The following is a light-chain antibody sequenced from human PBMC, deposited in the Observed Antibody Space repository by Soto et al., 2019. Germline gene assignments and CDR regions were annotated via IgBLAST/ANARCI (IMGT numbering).Light chain of an antibody. V-gene: IGLV2-14*01. J-gene: IGLJ1*01. CDR2: EVS. Sequence: QSVLTQPASVSGSPGQSITISCTGTSSDIAVYNYVSWYQQHPGKAPKLMLYEVSYRPSGISNRFSGSKSGNTASLTISGLQAEDEADYYCSSYTSSYTYVLGTGNKVTVL. CDR1: SSDIAVYNY. CDR3: SSYTSSYTYV.